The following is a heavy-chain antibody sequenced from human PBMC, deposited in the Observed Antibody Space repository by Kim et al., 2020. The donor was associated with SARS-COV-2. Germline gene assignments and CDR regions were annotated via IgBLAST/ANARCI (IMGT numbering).Heavy chain of an antibody. D-gene: IGHD3-10*01. Sequence: PTYTPSLRARVTISEATSKNQCSLKLSSVTAAETAVYYCASLKIGGFDYWGQGTLVTVSS. V-gene: IGHV4-39*01. CDR3: ASLKIGGFDY. CDR2: P. J-gene: IGHJ4*02.